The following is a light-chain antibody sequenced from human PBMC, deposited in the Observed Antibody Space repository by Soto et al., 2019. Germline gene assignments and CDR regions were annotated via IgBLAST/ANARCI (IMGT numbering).Light chain of an antibody. J-gene: IGKJ4*01. CDR1: RDIRKY. CDR2: DAS. Sequence: DIQMTQSPSSLSASVGDRVTITCQASRDIRKYLNWYQQKPGKAPKLLIYDASNLETGVTSRFSGSGPGTDLTFTISRLQSEDITTYYLQQYHTLVSFGGGTKVEIK. CDR3: QQYHTLVS. V-gene: IGKV1-33*01.